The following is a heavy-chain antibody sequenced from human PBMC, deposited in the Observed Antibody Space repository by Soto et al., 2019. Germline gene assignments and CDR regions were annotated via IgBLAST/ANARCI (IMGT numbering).Heavy chain of an antibody. CDR3: ARDGPNYDILTGYYRYYYGMDV. CDR1: GFTFSSYS. V-gene: IGHV3-21*01. J-gene: IGHJ6*02. Sequence: GGSLRLSCAASGFTFSSYSMNWVRQAPRKGLEWVSSISSSSSYIYYADSVKGRFTISRDNAKNSLYLQMNSLRAEDTAVYYCARDGPNYDILTGYYRYYYGMDVWGQGTTVTVSS. D-gene: IGHD3-9*01. CDR2: ISSSSSYI.